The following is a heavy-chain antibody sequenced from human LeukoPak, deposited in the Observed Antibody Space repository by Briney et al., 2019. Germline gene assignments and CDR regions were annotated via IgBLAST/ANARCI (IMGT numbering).Heavy chain of an antibody. Sequence: GGSLRLSCAASGFTFSNAWMSWVRQAPGKGLEWVSYISSSGSTIYYADSVKGRFTISRDNAKNSLYLQMNSLRAEDTAVYYCASIVVVPAAISWGQGTLVTVSS. J-gene: IGHJ5*02. CDR2: ISSSGSTI. CDR3: ASIVVVPAAIS. CDR1: GFTFSNAW. D-gene: IGHD2-2*02. V-gene: IGHV3-11*04.